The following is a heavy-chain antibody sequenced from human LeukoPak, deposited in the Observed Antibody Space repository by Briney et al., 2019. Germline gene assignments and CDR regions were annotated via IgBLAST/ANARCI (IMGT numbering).Heavy chain of an antibody. D-gene: IGHD4-17*01. J-gene: IGHJ2*01. CDR1: GGSISNKY. CDR3: ARGVHGDYRWYFDL. Sequence: SSETLSLTCTVSGGSISNKYWSWIRQPPGKGLEWIGYIYYSGSTNYNPSLKSRVTISVDTSKNKFSLKLSAVTAADTAVYYCARGVHGDYRWYFDLWGRGTLVTVSS. CDR2: IYYSGST. V-gene: IGHV4-59*01.